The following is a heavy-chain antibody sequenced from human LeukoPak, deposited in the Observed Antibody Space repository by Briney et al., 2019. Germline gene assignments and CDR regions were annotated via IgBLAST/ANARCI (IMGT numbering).Heavy chain of an antibody. CDR2: ISGSGGST. J-gene: IGHJ1*01. D-gene: IGHD6-13*01. Sequence: GGSLRLSCAASGFTFSSYAMSWVRQAPGKGLEWVSAISGSGGSTYYADSVKGRFTVSRDNAKNTVYLQMNNLRAEDTAVYYCAKDSGIPARGKVEYFQDWGQGTLVTVSS. V-gene: IGHV3-23*01. CDR1: GFTFSSYA. CDR3: AKDSGIPARGKVEYFQD.